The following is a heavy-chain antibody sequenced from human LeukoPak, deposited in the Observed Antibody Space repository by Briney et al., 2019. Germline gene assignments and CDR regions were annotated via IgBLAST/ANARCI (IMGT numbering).Heavy chain of an antibody. V-gene: IGHV1-8*01. CDR2: TNPNSGNT. Sequence: ASVRVSCKASGYTFTNYDINWVRQATGQGLEWMGWTNPNSGNTGYAQKFQGRVTMTEDTSTDTAYMELSSLRSEDTAVYYCATTVFGMTTAISYFDYWGQGTLVTVSS. CDR3: ATTVFGMTTAISYFDY. CDR1: GYTFTNYD. D-gene: IGHD4-11*01. J-gene: IGHJ4*02.